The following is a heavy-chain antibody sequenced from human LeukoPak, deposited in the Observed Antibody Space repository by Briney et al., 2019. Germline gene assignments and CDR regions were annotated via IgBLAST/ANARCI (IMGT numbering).Heavy chain of an antibody. D-gene: IGHD6-19*01. CDR3: ARLSVAGDLDY. CDR1: GGSISSYY. CDR2: IYYSGST. Sequence: PSETLSLTCTVPGGSISSYYWSWLRQPPGKGLEWIGYIYYSGSTNYNPSLKSRVTISVDTSKNQFSLKLSSVTAADTAVYYCARLSVAGDLDYWGQGTLVTVSS. J-gene: IGHJ4*02. V-gene: IGHV4-59*08.